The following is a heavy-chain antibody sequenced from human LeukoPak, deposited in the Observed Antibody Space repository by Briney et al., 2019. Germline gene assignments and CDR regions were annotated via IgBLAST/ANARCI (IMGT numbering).Heavy chain of an antibody. CDR1: GFTFSSYW. CDR3: ARVLLLWFGELFFDY. J-gene: IGHJ4*02. V-gene: IGHV3-7*03. CDR2: IKQDGSEK. D-gene: IGHD3-10*01. Sequence: GGSLRLSCAASGFTFSSYWMSWVRQAPGKGLEWVANIKQDGSEKYYVDSVKGRFTLSRDNAKNSLYLQMNSLRAEDTAVYYCARVLLLWFGELFFDYWGQGTLVTVSS.